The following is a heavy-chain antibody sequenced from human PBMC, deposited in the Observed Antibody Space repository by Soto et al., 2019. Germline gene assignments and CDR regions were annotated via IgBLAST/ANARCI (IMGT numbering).Heavy chain of an antibody. CDR3: ARESRQWLVQGAFDI. J-gene: IGHJ3*02. Sequence: ASVKVSCKASGYTFTGYYMHWVRQAPGQGLEWMGWINPNSGGTNYAQKFQGRVTMTRDTSISTAYMELSRLRSDDTAVYYCARESRQWLVQGAFDIWGQGAMVTVSS. D-gene: IGHD6-19*01. CDR1: GYTFTGYY. V-gene: IGHV1-2*02. CDR2: INPNSGGT.